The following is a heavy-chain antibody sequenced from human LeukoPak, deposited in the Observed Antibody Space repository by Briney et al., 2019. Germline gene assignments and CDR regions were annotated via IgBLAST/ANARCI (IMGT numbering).Heavy chain of an antibody. Sequence: PGGSLRLSCAASGFPFSAYYMTWIRQAPGKGLEGVSSIGFSSIGYSSDHLKYADSVKGRFTISRDNAKNSLFLQMDSLRAEDTAVYFCAREDFFTPHSWGQGTLVTVSS. CDR3: AREDFFTPHS. J-gene: IGHJ4*02. CDR1: GFPFSAYY. CDR2: IGFSSIGYSSDHL. V-gene: IGHV3-11*05. D-gene: IGHD3/OR15-3a*01.